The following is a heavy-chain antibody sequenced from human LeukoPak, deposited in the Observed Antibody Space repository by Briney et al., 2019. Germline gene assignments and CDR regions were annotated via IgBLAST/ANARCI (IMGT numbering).Heavy chain of an antibody. J-gene: IGHJ3*02. V-gene: IGHV4-59*01. D-gene: IGHD4-17*01. CDR2: IYYSGST. CDR3: ARDIYGAFDI. CDR1: GGSISSYY. Sequence: PSETLSLTCTVSGGSISSYYWSWIRQPPGKGLEWIGYIYYSGSTNYNPSLKSRVTISVDTSKNQFSLKLSSVTAAGTAVYYCARDIYGAFDIWGQGTMVTVSS.